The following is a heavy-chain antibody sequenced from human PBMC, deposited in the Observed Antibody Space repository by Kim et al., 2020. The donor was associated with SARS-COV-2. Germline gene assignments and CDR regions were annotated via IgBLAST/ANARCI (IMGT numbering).Heavy chain of an antibody. V-gene: IGHV3-30*18. Sequence: GGSLRLSCAASGFTFSSYGMHWVRQAPGNGLEWVAVISYDGSNKYYADSVKGRFTISRDNSKNTLYLQMNSLRAEDTAVYYCAKDGSYDSSGYYDPLGYYYIDVWGKGTTVTVSS. CDR2: ISYDGSNK. J-gene: IGHJ6*03. CDR3: AKDGSYDSSGYYDPLGYYYIDV. D-gene: IGHD3-22*01. CDR1: GFTFSSYG.